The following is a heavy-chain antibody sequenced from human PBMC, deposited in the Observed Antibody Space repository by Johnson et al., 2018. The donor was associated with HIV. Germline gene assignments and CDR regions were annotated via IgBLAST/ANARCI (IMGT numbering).Heavy chain of an antibody. CDR3: ARDRTGGSYPRAFDI. CDR1: GFTFDDYG. Sequence: VQLVESGGGVVRPGVSLRLSCAASGFTFDDYGMSWVRQAPGTGLEWVSGIHWNGGRPGYADSVKCRFTISRDNAKNSLYLQMNSLRAEDTALYYCARDRTGGSYPRAFDIWGQGTMVTVSS. V-gene: IGHV3-20*04. CDR2: IHWNGGRP. D-gene: IGHD1-26*01. J-gene: IGHJ3*02.